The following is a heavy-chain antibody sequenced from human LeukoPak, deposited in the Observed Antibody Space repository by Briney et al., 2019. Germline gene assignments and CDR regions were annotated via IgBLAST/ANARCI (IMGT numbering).Heavy chain of an antibody. D-gene: IGHD4-17*01. CDR3: ARDGHDYGDSFDY. CDR2: ISSSSSYI. V-gene: IGHV3-21*01. Sequence: PGGSLRLSCAASGFTFSSYSMTWVRQAPGKGLEWVSSISSSSSYIYYADSVKGRSTISRDNAKNSLYLQMNSLRAEDTAVYYCARDGHDYGDSFDYWGQGTLVTVSS. J-gene: IGHJ4*02. CDR1: GFTFSSYS.